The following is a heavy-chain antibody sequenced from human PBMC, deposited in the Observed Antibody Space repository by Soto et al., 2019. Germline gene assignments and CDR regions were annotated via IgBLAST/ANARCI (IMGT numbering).Heavy chain of an antibody. V-gene: IGHV3-23*01. D-gene: IGHD1-26*01. Sequence: GGSLRLSCAASGFTFSSYAMSWIRQAPGKGLEWVSAISGSGGSTYYADSVKGRFTISRDNSKNTLYLQMNSLRAEDTAVYYCAKVGSIVGALYYYYGMDVWGQGTTVTVSS. J-gene: IGHJ6*02. CDR2: ISGSGGST. CDR3: AKVGSIVGALYYYYGMDV. CDR1: GFTFSSYA.